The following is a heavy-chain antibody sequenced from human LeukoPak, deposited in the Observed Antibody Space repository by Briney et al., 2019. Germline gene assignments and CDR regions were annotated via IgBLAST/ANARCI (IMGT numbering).Heavy chain of an antibody. D-gene: IGHD3-9*01. J-gene: IGHJ4*02. CDR1: GGSFSGYY. Sequence: SETLSLTCAVYGGSFSGYYWSWIRQPPGKGLEWIGEINHSGSTNYNPSLKSRVTISVDTSKNQFSLKLRSVTAADTAVYYCARGRNPELRYFDWLLARNFDYWGQGTLVTVSS. V-gene: IGHV4-34*01. CDR3: ARGRNPELRYFDWLLARNFDY. CDR2: INHSGST.